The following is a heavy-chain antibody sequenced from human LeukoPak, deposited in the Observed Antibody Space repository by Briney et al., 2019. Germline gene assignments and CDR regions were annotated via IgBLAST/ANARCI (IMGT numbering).Heavy chain of an antibody. V-gene: IGHV3-15*01. CDR3: TTEPPLGVLRYFDWLLQAGDY. CDR2: IKSKTDGGTT. J-gene: IGHJ4*02. Sequence: PGGSLRLSCAASGFTFSNAWMSWVRQAPGKGLEWVGRIKSKTDGGTTDYAAPVKGRFTISRDDSKNTLYLQMNSLKTEDTAVYYCTTEPPLGVLRYFDWLLQAGDYWGQGTLVTVSS. D-gene: IGHD3-9*01. CDR1: GFTFSNAW.